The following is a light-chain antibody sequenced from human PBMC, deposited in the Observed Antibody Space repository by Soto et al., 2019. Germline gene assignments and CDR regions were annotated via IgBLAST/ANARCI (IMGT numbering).Light chain of an antibody. V-gene: IGLV1-40*01. CDR2: SDT. CDR1: SSKIGANFD. Sequence: QAVVTQPPSVSGAPGQRVTISCTGGSSKIGANFDVHWYQHLPGSAPKLLIYSDTNRPSGVPDRFSGFKSGTSASLAITGLQAEDEADYYCQSYDNSLSGSVFGGGTKVTVL. CDR3: QSYDNSLSGSV. J-gene: IGLJ3*02.